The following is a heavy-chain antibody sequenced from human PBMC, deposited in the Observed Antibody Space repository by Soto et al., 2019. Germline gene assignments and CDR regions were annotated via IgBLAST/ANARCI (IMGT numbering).Heavy chain of an antibody. Sequence: GGSLRLSCAASGVTFNNACMPWVRQAPGKGLEWVAVIKNDGSNKYYADSVKGRFTISRDNSKNTLYLQMNSLRAEDTAVYYCARDKIGYDAFDIWGQGTMVTVSS. D-gene: IGHD3-16*01. CDR3: ARDKIGYDAFDI. J-gene: IGHJ3*02. CDR2: IKNDGSNK. V-gene: IGHV3-33*08. CDR1: GVTFNNAC.